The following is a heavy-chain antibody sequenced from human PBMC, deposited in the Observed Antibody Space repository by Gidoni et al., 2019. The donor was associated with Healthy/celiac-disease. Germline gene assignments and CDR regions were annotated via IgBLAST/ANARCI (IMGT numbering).Heavy chain of an antibody. CDR1: GGSISSSSYY. Sequence: QLQLQESGPGLVKPSETLSLTCTVSGGSISSSSYYWGWIRQPPGKGLGWIGSIYYSGITYYNPSLKSRVTISVDTSKNQFSLKLSSVTAADTAVYYCARHLRDYDYVWGSYGDYYYGMDVWGQGTTVTVSS. J-gene: IGHJ6*02. CDR3: ARHLRDYDYVWGSYGDYYYGMDV. CDR2: IYYSGIT. V-gene: IGHV4-39*01. D-gene: IGHD3-16*01.